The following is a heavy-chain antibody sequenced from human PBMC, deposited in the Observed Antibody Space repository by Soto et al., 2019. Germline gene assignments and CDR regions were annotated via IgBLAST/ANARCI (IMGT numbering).Heavy chain of an antibody. D-gene: IGHD6-13*01. V-gene: IGHV1-3*01. CDR1: VYTFTSYG. J-gene: IGHJ5*02. CDR3: VRRHVSATGIDWFDP. CDR2: INAANGDT. Sequence: XSVKVSCKASVYTFTSYGIHWVRQAPGQRLEWMGWINAANGDTKYSPKFQGRVTITRDTSASTAYMELSSLRSEDTAVYYCVRRHVSATGIDWFDPRGKGTLATVS.